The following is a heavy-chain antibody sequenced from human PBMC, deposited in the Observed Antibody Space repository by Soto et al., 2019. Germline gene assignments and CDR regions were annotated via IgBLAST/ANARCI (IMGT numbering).Heavy chain of an antibody. CDR1: GYTLKSYA. D-gene: IGHD7-27*01. CDR2: INAGYGNT. V-gene: IGHV1-3*01. Sequence: AEVEVSRHAFGYTLKSYAMDLVRQAPGQRLEWMGWINAGYGNTKSSQKFQDRVTISRDTSASTAYMELTSLRSEDTAVYYCARDTGDGTFDFWGQGTLVTVSS. CDR3: ARDTGDGTFDF. J-gene: IGHJ4*02.